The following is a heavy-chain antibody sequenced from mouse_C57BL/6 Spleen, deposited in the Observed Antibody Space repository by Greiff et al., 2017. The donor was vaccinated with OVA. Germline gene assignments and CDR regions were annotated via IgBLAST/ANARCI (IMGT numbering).Heavy chain of an antibody. Sequence: QVQLQQSGAELVKPGASVKMSCKASGYTFTSYWITWVKQRPGQGLEWIGEIYPGSGSTNYNEKFKSKATLTADTSSSTAYMQLSSLTSEDSAVYYCARDPLVITTVGDYFDYWGQGTTLTVSA. CDR2: IYPGSGST. V-gene: IGHV1-55*01. CDR1: GYTFTSYW. CDR3: ARDPLVITTVGDYFDY. J-gene: IGHJ2*01. D-gene: IGHD1-1*01.